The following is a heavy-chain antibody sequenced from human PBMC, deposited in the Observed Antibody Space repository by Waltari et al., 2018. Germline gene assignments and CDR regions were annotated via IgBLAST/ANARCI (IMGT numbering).Heavy chain of an antibody. CDR1: GFTFSSYA. Sequence: EVQLLESGGGLVQPGGSLRLSCAASGFTFSSYAMSWVRQAPGKGLEWVSVIYSGGSTYYADYVKGRFTISRDNSKNTLYLQMNSLRAEDTAVYYCANLAAAAPGDAFDIWGQGTMVTVSS. D-gene: IGHD6-13*01. V-gene: IGHV3-23*03. CDR2: IYSGGST. J-gene: IGHJ3*02. CDR3: ANLAAAAPGDAFDI.